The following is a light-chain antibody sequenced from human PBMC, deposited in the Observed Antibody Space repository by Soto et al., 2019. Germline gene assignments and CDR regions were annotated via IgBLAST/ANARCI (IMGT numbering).Light chain of an antibody. CDR3: MQPLHTPWT. CDR2: MTS. J-gene: IGKJ1*01. CDR1: QRLLNRNGYNY. V-gene: IGKV2-28*01. Sequence: DIVLTQSPLSLPVSPGEPASISCGSSQRLLNRNGYNYLDWFVQKPGQSPQLLIYMTSNRSPGVPDRFSGSGSGTDFTLKISRVEAEDVGVYYCMQPLHTPWTFGQGTKVDIK.